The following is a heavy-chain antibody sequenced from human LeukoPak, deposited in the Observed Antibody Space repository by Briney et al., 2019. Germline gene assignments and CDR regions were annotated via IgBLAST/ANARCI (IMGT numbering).Heavy chain of an antibody. CDR1: GFTFSSYS. CDR2: ISSSSSYI. D-gene: IGHD3-10*01. J-gene: IGHJ4*02. CDR3: ARDLMSNTMVRGSYGGP. V-gene: IGHV3-21*04. Sequence: GGSLRLSCAASGFTFSSYSMNWVRQAPGKGLEWVLSISSSSSYIYYADSVKGRFTISRDNAKNSLYLQMNSLRAEDTAVYYCARDLMSNTMVRGSYGGPWGQGTLVTVSS.